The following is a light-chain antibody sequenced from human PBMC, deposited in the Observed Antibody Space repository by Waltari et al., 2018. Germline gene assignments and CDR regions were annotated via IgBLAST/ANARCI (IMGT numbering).Light chain of an antibody. CDR3: QQRSLWPRT. CDR2: DVY. Sequence: EIVLTQSPATLSLSPGDSGTLSCRASQDISNELAWYQHRPGQPPRLLVYDVYNRAAGIPPRFSGSGSGTDFTLTISSLEPEDLAVYFCQQRSLWPRTFGPGTKVEI. CDR1: QDISNE. J-gene: IGKJ1*01. V-gene: IGKV3-11*01.